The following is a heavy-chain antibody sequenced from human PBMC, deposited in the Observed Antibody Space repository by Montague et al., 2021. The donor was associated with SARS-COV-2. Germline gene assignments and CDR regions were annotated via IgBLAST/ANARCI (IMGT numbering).Heavy chain of an antibody. CDR2: VHYTGST. V-gene: IGHV4-59*01. D-gene: IGHD1-1*01. CDR1: GGSISSYY. CDR3: ARAQNTCFIANCVNYFEV. J-gene: IGHJ4*02. Sequence: SETLSLTCEVSGGSISSYYWSWILQSPGKGLEWSGCVHYTGSTKYNPSLKTRVALSLDTPKNQFSLKLSSVTAADTAVYYCARAQNTCFIANCVNYFEVWGLGALVTVSS.